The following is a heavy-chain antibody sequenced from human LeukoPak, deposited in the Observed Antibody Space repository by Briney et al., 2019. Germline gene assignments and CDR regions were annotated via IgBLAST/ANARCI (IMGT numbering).Heavy chain of an antibody. V-gene: IGHV4-39*01. CDR1: GGSISSSSYY. CDR3: ASKQRGEYCSGGSCYLGDAFDI. CDR2: IYYSGST. J-gene: IGHJ3*02. Sequence: PSETLSLTCTVSGGSISSSSYYWGWIRQPPGKGLEWIGSIYYSGSTYYNPSLKSRVTISVDTSKNQFSLKLSSVTAADTAVYYCASKQRGEYCSGGSCYLGDAFDIWGQGTMVTVSS. D-gene: IGHD2-15*01.